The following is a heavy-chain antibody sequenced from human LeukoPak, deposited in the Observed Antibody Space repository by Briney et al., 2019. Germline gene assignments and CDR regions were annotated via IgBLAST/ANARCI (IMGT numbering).Heavy chain of an antibody. CDR2: MVVGSGST. J-gene: IGHJ5*02. Sequence: SVKVSCKASGFTFSTSVMHWVRLTRGQRREWIGWMVVGSGSTKYAQDFQGRVTLTSDMSTNSAYMEVSSLTSEDTATYYCAAELKVGDIYFDPWGQGTLVTVSS. D-gene: IGHD3-3*01. CDR1: GFTFSTSV. CDR3: AAELKVGDIYFDP. V-gene: IGHV1-58*02.